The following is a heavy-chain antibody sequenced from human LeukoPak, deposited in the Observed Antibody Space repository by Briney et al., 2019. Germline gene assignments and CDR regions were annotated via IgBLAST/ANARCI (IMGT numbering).Heavy chain of an antibody. V-gene: IGHV3-11*04. D-gene: IGHD3-22*01. CDR1: GFTFSDYY. CDR3: ARVSSGHQHYYYMDV. J-gene: IGHJ6*03. CDR2: ISSSGSTI. Sequence: GGSLRLSCAASGFTFSDYYMSWIRQAPGKGLEWVSYISSSGSTIYYADSVKGRFTISRDNAKNSLYLQMNSLRAEDTAVYYCARVSSGHQHYYYMDVWGKGTTVTVSS.